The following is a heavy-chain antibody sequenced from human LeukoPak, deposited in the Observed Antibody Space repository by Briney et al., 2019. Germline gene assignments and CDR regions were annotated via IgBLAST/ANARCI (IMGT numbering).Heavy chain of an antibody. CDR1: GYSFTNYW. V-gene: IGHV5-51*01. Sequence: LGESLKISCKGSGYSFTNYWIGWVRQMPGKGLKWMGIIYPGDSDARYSPSFQGRVTISADKSISTAYLQWSSLKASDTAMYYCARRRDLYSGSYYPFDYWGQGTLVTVSS. J-gene: IGHJ4*02. CDR2: IYPGDSDA. CDR3: ARRRDLYSGSYYPFDY. D-gene: IGHD1-26*01.